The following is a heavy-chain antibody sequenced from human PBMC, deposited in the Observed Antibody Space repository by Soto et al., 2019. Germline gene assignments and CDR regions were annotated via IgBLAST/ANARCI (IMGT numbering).Heavy chain of an antibody. CDR1: RFTVSSYG. CDR3: AREYSSSSGRGYGMDV. CDR2: IWYDGSNK. D-gene: IGHD6-6*01. J-gene: IGHJ6*02. Sequence: GSLRLSCAASRFTVSSYGMHWVRQAPGKGLEWVAVIWYDGSNKYYADSVKGRFTISRDNSKNTLYLQMNSLRAEDTAVYYCAREYSSSSGRGYGMDVWGQGTTVTVSS. V-gene: IGHV3-33*01.